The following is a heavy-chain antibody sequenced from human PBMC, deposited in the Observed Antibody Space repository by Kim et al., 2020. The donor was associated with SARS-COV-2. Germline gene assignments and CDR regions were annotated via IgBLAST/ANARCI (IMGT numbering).Heavy chain of an antibody. CDR3: ARVSAALLSSSWYKGYYYGMDV. V-gene: IGHV3-11*05. CDR1: GFTFSDYY. Sequence: GGSLRLSCAASGFTFSDYYMSWIRQAPGKGLEWVSYISSSSSYTNYADSVKGRFTISRDNAKNSLYLQMNSLRAEDTAVYYCARVSAALLSSSWYKGYYYGMDVWGQGTTVTVSS. CDR2: ISSSSSYT. D-gene: IGHD6-13*01. J-gene: IGHJ6*02.